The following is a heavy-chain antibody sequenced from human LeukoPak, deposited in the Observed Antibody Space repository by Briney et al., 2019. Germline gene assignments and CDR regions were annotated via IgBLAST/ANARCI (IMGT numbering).Heavy chain of an antibody. CDR3: ATGTYCSGGSCYGPRTFQH. J-gene: IGHJ1*01. D-gene: IGHD2-15*01. CDR1: GYTLTELS. CDR2: FDPEDGET. V-gene: IGHV1-24*01. Sequence: RASVKVSCKVSGYTLTELSMHWVRQAPGKGLEGMGGFDPEDGETIYAQKFQGRVTMTEDTSTDTAYMELSSLRSEDTAVYYCATGTYCSGGSCYGPRTFQHWGQGTLVTVSS.